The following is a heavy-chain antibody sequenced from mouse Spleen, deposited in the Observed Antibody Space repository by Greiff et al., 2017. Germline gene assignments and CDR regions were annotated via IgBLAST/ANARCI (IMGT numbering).Heavy chain of an antibody. J-gene: IGHJ1*01. Sequence: SGPELVKPGASVKIPCKASGYTFTDYNMDWVKQSHGKSLEWIGDINPNNGGTIYNQKFKGKATLTVDKSSSTAYMELRSLTSEDTAVYYCARGYYDGRDWYFDVWGAGTTVTVSS. CDR1: GYTFTDYN. CDR2: INPNNGGT. CDR3: ARGYYDGRDWYFDV. D-gene: IGHD1-1*01. V-gene: IGHV1-18*01.